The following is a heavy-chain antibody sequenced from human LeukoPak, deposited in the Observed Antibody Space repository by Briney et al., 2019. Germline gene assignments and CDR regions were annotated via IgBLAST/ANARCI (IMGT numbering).Heavy chain of an antibody. V-gene: IGHV3-21*01. CDR1: GFTFSSYS. Sequence: GGSVRLSCAASGFTFSSYSMIWVHQAPGKGLEWVSSISSTSTYIYYADSVKGRFTISRDNAKNSLNLQMNSLRAEDTAVYYCARVLGGYCSGTLCAFDIWGQGTMAAVSS. J-gene: IGHJ3*02. D-gene: IGHD2-2*01. CDR2: ISSTSTYI. CDR3: ARVLGGYCSGTLCAFDI.